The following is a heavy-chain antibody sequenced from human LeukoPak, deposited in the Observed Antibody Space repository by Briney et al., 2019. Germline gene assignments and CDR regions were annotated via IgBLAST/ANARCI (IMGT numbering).Heavy chain of an antibody. J-gene: IGHJ4*02. CDR1: GFTFSSYG. D-gene: IGHD5-12*01. V-gene: IGHV3-30*02. CDR2: IRNDGSTV. CDR3: AKNRDTSDYPRDFDY. Sequence: AGGSLRLSCAASGFTFSSYGMHWVRQAPGKGLDWVAFIRNDGSTVKYVDSVKGRFTISRDNSKDTLYPQMNSLRPEDTAVYYCAKNRDTSDYPRDFDYWGQGALVTVSP.